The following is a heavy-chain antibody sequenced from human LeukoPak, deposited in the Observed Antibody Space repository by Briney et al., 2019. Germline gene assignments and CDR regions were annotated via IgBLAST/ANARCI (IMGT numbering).Heavy chain of an antibody. Sequence: SETLSLTCTVSGGSISSYYWSWIRQPPGKGLEWIGYTYYSGSTNYNPSLKSRVTISVDTSKNQFSLKLSSVTAADTAVYYCARDRAQWLRYFDLWGRGTLVTVSS. V-gene: IGHV4-59*01. J-gene: IGHJ2*01. CDR2: TYYSGST. CDR3: ARDRAQWLRYFDL. D-gene: IGHD6-19*01. CDR1: GGSISSYY.